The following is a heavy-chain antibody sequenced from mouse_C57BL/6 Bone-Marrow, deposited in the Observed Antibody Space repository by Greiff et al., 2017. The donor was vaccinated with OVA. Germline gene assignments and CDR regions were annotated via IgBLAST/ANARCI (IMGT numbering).Heavy chain of an antibody. CDR2: ISTGGSYT. J-gene: IGHJ3*01. CDR3: ARHGGDD. Sequence: EVKLVESGGDLVKPGGSLKLSCAASGFTFSSYGMSWVRQTPDKRLEWVATISTGGSYTYYPDSVKGRFTISRDNATNTLYLQMSSLKSEDTAMYYCARHGGDDWGKGTLVTVSS. CDR1: GFTFSSYG. V-gene: IGHV5-6*01.